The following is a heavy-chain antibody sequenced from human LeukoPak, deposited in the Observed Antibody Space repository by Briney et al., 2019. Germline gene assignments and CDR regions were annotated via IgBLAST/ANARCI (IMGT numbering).Heavy chain of an antibody. CDR3: ARGSAAGLDFDY. V-gene: IGHV1-2*06. CDR2: INPNNGGT. J-gene: IGHJ4*02. Sequence: ASVKVSCKASGYTFTGYYMHWVRQAPGQGLEWMGRINPNNGGTSYAQKFQGRVTMTRDTSISTAYMELSRLRSDDTAVYYCARGSAAGLDFDYWGQGTLVTVSS. CDR1: GYTFTGYY. D-gene: IGHD6-25*01.